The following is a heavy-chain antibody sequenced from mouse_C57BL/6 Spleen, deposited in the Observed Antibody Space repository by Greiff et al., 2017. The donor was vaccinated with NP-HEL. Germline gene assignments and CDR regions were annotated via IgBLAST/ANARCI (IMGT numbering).Heavy chain of an antibody. Sequence: EVQGVESGGDLVKPGGSLKLSCAASGFTFSSYGMSWVRQTPDKRLEWVATISSGGSYTYYPDSVKGRFTISRDNAKNTLYLQMSSLKSEDTAMYYCARALDGSSYWYFDVWGTGTTVTVSS. CDR1: GFTFSSYG. CDR3: ARALDGSSYWYFDV. J-gene: IGHJ1*03. D-gene: IGHD1-1*01. V-gene: IGHV5-6*01. CDR2: ISSGGSYT.